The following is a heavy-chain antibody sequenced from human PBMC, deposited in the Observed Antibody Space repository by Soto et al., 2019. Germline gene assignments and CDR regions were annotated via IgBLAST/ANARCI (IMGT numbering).Heavy chain of an antibody. CDR1: GYTFTSYG. D-gene: IGHD3-3*01. V-gene: IGHV1-18*01. Sequence: ASVKVSCKASGYTFTSYGISWVRQAPGQGLEWMGWISAYNGNTNYAQKLQGRVTMTTDTSTSTAYMALRSLRSDDTAVYYCARDRYYDFWSGYWPYYYYYGMDVWGQGTTVTVSS. J-gene: IGHJ6*01. CDR3: ARDRYYDFWSGYWPYYYYYGMDV. CDR2: ISAYNGNT.